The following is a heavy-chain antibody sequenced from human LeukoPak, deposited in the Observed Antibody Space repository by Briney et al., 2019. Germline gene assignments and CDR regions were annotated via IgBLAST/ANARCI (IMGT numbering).Heavy chain of an antibody. CDR1: GGTFSSYA. CDR2: IIPIFGTA. CDR3: ARANCGGDCYADAFDI. V-gene: IGHV1-69*13. D-gene: IGHD2-21*02. J-gene: IGHJ3*02. Sequence: SVKVSCKVSGGTFSSYAISWVRQAPGQGLEWMGGIIPIFGTANYAQKFQGRVTITADESTSTAYMELSSLRSEDTAVYYCARANCGGDCYADAFDIWGQGTMVTVSS.